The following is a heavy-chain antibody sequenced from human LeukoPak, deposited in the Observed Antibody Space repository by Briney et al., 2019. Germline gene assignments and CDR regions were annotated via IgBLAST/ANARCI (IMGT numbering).Heavy chain of an antibody. J-gene: IGHJ4*02. CDR3: ARGADTHFDY. CDR2: IGTAGDT. CDR1: GFTFSNYD. V-gene: IGHV3-13*04. D-gene: IGHD2-15*01. Sequence: PGGSLRLSCAASGFTFSNYDMHWVRQATGKGLEWVSAIGTAGDTYYQGSVRGRFTMSRENAKNSLYLQMNSLTAGDTAVYYCARGADTHFDYWGQGILVADSS.